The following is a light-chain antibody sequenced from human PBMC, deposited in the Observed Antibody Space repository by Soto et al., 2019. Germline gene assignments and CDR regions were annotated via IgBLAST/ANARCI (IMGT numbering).Light chain of an antibody. CDR1: QSISSW. CDR3: QQYNSYSRA. CDR2: DAS. V-gene: IGKV1-5*01. Sequence: DIQMTQSPSTLSASVKDRVTITCRASQSISSWLAWYQQKPGKAPKLLIYDASDWESGVPSRFSGSGSGTEFTLTISSLQPDDIATDYCQQYNSYSRAFGQGTKVEIK. J-gene: IGKJ1*01.